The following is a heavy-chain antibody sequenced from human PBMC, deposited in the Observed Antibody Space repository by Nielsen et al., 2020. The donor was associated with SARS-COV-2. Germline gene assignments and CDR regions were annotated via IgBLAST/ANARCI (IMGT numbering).Heavy chain of an antibody. CDR3: ARLNSGYDNNWFDP. CDR1: GYSFTGYA. D-gene: IGHD5-12*01. CDR2: IATNTGSP. V-gene: IGHV7-4-1*02. J-gene: IGHJ5*02. Sequence: ASVKVSCKASGYSFTGYAMSWVRQAPGQGLQYMGWIATNTGSPTYAQGFRGRFVFSLDTSVNTAYLQITALKPEDTAIYYCARLNSGYDNNWFDPWGQGTRVTVSS.